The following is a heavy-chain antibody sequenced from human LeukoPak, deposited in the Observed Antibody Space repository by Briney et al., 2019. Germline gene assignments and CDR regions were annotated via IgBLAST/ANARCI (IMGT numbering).Heavy chain of an antibody. V-gene: IGHV4-38-2*02. D-gene: IGHD3-16*01. J-gene: IGHJ2*01. CDR1: GYSISSGYY. CDR3: ARSPGGSYWYFDL. CDR2: IYHSGST. Sequence: SETLSLTCTVSGYSISSGYYWGWIRQPPGKGLEWIGSIYHSGSTYYNPSLKSRVTISVDTSKNQFSLSVTSVTAADTAVYYCARSPGGSYWYFDLWGRGTLVTVSS.